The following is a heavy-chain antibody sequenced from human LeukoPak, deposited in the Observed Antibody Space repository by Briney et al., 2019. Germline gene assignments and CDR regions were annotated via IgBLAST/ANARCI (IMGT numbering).Heavy chain of an antibody. Sequence: PGGSLRLSCAASGFTFSSYWMSWVRQAPGKGLVWVSRINSDGSSTSYADSVKGRFTISRDNAKNTLYLQMNSLRAEDTAVYYCARARGNPPRNFDYWGQGTLVTVSS. D-gene: IGHD4-23*01. CDR1: GFTFSSYW. V-gene: IGHV3-74*01. J-gene: IGHJ4*02. CDR3: ARARGNPPRNFDY. CDR2: INSDGSST.